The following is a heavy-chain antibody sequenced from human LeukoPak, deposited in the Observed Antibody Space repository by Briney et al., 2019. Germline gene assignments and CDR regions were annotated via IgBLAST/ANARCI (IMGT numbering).Heavy chain of an antibody. CDR2: ISYDGSNK. D-gene: IGHD1-14*01. CDR1: GFTFSSYW. Sequence: GGSLRLSCAASGFTFSSYWMHWVRQAPGKGLEWVAVISYDGSNKYYADSVKGRFTISRDNSKNTLYLQMNSLRAEDTAVYYCARGAVTLDAFDIWGQGTMVTVSS. V-gene: IGHV3-30-3*01. J-gene: IGHJ3*02. CDR3: ARGAVTLDAFDI.